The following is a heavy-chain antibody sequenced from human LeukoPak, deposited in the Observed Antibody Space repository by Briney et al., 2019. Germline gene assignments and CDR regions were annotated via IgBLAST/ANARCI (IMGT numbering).Heavy chain of an antibody. J-gene: IGHJ3*02. Sequence: PGGSLRLSCAASGFTFSTYAMIWVRQAPGKGLEWVSVIGGSGSYTYYADSVKGRFTISRDNSKDTLYLQMNSLRAEDTAVYYCAKDRDIYYDSSGYRQNDAFDIWGQGTMVTVSS. V-gene: IGHV3-23*01. CDR2: IGGSGSYT. D-gene: IGHD3-22*01. CDR3: AKDRDIYYDSSGYRQNDAFDI. CDR1: GFTFSTYA.